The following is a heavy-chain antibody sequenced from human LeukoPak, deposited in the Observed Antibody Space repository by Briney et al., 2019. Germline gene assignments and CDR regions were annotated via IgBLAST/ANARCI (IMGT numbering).Heavy chain of an antibody. D-gene: IGHD3-22*01. CDR2: ISGSGGGT. CDR1: GFTFSSYA. Sequence: GSLRLSCAAPGFTFSSYAMSWVRQAPGKGLEWVSGISGSGGGTYNADSVRGRFTISRDNSKNTLYLQMNSLRAEDTAVYYCAREGATYDRSGYFPFDHWGQGTLVTVSS. CDR3: AREGATYDRSGYFPFDH. V-gene: IGHV3-23*01. J-gene: IGHJ4*02.